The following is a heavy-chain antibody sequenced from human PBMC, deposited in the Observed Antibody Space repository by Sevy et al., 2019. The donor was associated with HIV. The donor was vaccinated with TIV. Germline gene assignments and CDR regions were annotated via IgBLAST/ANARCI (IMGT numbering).Heavy chain of an antibody. J-gene: IGHJ6*04. V-gene: IGHV3-7*01. Sequence: GGSLRLSCAASEFTFSSYWMSWVRQAPGKGLEWVANIKQDGSEKYYVDSVKGRFTISRDNAKNSLYLQMNSLRAEDTAVYYCARSGXSYXYGXXVWGXGTTVTVSS. CDR2: IKQDGSEK. D-gene: IGHD2-8*02. CDR3: ARSGXSYXYGXXV. CDR1: EFTFSSYW.